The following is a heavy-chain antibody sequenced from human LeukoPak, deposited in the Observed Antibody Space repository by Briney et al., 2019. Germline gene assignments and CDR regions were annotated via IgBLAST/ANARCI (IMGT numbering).Heavy chain of an antibody. J-gene: IGHJ3*02. D-gene: IGHD2-2*01. CDR1: GGTFSSYA. Sequence: VASVKVSCKASGGTFSSYAISWVRQAPGQGLEWMGRIIPILGIANYAQKFQGRVTITADKSTSTAYMELSSLRSEDTAVYYCARGLIYCSSTSCAFDIWGQGTMVTVSS. V-gene: IGHV1-69*04. CDR3: ARGLIYCSSTSCAFDI. CDR2: IIPILGIA.